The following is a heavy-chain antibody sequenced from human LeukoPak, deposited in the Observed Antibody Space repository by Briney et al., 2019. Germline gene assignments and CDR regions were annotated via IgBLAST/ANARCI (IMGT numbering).Heavy chain of an antibody. Sequence: SQTLSLTCAISRDSVSSNSAASNSIRQSPSRCLEWLVRTYYRSKWNNDSAVSVKSRITINPDTSKNQFSLQLNSVTPEDTAVYYCARDQGYCSAGSCYHFDCWGQGTLVTVSS. V-gene: IGHV6-1*01. CDR3: ARDQGYCSAGSCYHFDC. CDR1: RDSVSSNSAA. CDR2: TYYRSKWNN. J-gene: IGHJ4*02. D-gene: IGHD2-15*01.